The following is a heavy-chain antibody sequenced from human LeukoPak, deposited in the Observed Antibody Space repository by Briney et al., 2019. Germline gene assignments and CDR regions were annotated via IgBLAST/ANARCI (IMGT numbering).Heavy chain of an antibody. V-gene: IGHV3-74*01. CDR2: ISNDDSTK. D-gene: IGHD2-15*01. CDR3: ARVGGYCSGGSCYRPPPDWFDP. CDR1: GFTLSSYW. Sequence: GGSLRRSCAASGFTLSSYWMHWVRQGPGKGLVWVSRISNDDSTKTYADSVKGRFTISRDSAKNTLYLQMNSLRAEDTAVYYCARVGGYCSGGSCYRPPPDWFDPWGQGTLVTVSS. J-gene: IGHJ5*02.